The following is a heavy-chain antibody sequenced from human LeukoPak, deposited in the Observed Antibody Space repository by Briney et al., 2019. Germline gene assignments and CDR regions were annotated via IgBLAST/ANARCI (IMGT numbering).Heavy chain of an antibody. J-gene: IGHJ4*02. CDR3: ARAQMYYYDSSGIGGYLDY. D-gene: IGHD3-22*01. CDR2: IYYSGST. CDR1: GGSISSSSYY. V-gene: IGHV4-39*01. Sequence: SETLSLTCTVSGGSISSSSYYWGWIRQPPGKGLEWIGSIYYSGSTYYNPSLKSRVTISVDTSKNQFSLKLSSVTAADTAVYYCARAQMYYYDSSGIGGYLDYWGQGTLVTVSS.